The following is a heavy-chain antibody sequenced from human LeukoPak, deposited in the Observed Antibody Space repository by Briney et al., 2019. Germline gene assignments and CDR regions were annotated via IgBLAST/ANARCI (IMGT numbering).Heavy chain of an antibody. CDR3: ATDSARGGDFAFDI. CDR1: GYTLTELS. Sequence: APVKVSCKVSGYTLTELSMHWVRQAPGKGLEWMGGFDPEDGETIYAQKFQGRVTMTEDTSTDTAYMELSSLRSEDTAVYYCATDSARGGDFAFDIWGQGTMVTVSS. D-gene: IGHD2-21*02. J-gene: IGHJ3*02. CDR2: FDPEDGET. V-gene: IGHV1-24*01.